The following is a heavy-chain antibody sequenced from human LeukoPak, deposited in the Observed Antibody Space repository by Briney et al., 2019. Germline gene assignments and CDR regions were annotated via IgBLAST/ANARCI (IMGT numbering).Heavy chain of an antibody. CDR1: GGSISSHY. V-gene: IGHV4-4*07. Sequence: SETLSLTCTVSGGSISSHYWSWIRQPAGKGLEWIGRIYTSGSTNYNPSLKSRVTMSVDTSKNQFSLKLSSVTAADTAVYYCARDRWQPDDAFDIWGQGTMVTVSS. CDR3: ARDRWQPDDAFDI. D-gene: IGHD3-16*02. CDR2: IYTSGST. J-gene: IGHJ3*02.